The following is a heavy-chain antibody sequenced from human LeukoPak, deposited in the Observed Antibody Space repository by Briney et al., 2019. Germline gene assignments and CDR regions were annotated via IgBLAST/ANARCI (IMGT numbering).Heavy chain of an antibody. CDR1: GYSFTSHW. CDR3: ARHPIAAGGAYNWFDP. V-gene: IGHV5-51*01. CDR2: IYPRDSNT. D-gene: IGHD6-13*01. J-gene: IGHJ5*02. Sequence: GESLKISCKGSGYGSGYSFTSHWIAWVRQMPGKGLEWMGIIYPRDSNTIYSLSFQGQVNISVDTSINTAYLQWISLKASDTAMYYCARHPIAAGGAYNWFDPWGHGTLVTVSS.